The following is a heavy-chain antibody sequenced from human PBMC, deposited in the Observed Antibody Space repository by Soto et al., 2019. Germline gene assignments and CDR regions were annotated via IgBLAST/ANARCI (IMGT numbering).Heavy chain of an antibody. CDR1: GGSISSYY. Sequence: SSETLSLTCTVSGGSISSYYWSWIRQPPGKGLEWIGYIYYSGSTNYNPSLKSRVTISVDTSKNQFSLKLSSVTAADTAVYYCARVRVPPNSKYYYYYMDVWGKGTTVTVSS. CDR2: IYYSGST. V-gene: IGHV4-59*01. CDR3: ARVRVPPNSKYYYYYMDV. J-gene: IGHJ6*03.